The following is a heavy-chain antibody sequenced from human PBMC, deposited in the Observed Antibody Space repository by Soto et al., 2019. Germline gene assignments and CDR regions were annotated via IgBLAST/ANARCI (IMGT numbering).Heavy chain of an antibody. CDR2: ISYDGSNK. V-gene: IGHV3-30-3*01. CDR3: ARAMSFRGVDGTCPY. J-gene: IGHJ4*02. CDR1: GFTFSSYA. Sequence: QVQLVESGGGVVQPGRSLRLSCAASGFTFSSYAMHWVRQAPGKGLEWVAVISYDGSNKYYADSVKGRFTISRDNSKNTLYLQMNSLRAEDTAVYYCARAMSFRGVDGTCPYWGQGTLVTVSS. D-gene: IGHD6-19*01.